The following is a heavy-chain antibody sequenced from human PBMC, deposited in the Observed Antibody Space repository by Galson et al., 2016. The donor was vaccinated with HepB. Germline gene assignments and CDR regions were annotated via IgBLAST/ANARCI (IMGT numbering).Heavy chain of an antibody. Sequence: SLRLSCAAYGFTFSSYGMHWVRQAPGKGLEWVAVISYDGSDKYYADSVKGRFTISRDNSKNTLYLQMSSLRAEDTAVYYCAKDVWRGSGTDYYGMDVWGQGTTATASS. D-gene: IGHD1-1*01. CDR2: ISYDGSDK. CDR3: AKDVWRGSGTDYYGMDV. CDR1: GFTFSSYG. V-gene: IGHV3-30*18. J-gene: IGHJ6*02.